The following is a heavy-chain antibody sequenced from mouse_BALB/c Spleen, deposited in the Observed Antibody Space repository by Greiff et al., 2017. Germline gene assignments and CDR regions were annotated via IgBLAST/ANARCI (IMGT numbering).Heavy chain of an antibody. CDR3: ARDRRITTAPLDY. CDR1: GFSLTSYG. CDR2: IWAGGST. Sequence: VQLVESGPGLVAPSQSLSITCTVSGFSLTSYGVHWVRQPPGKGLEWLGVIWAGGSTNYNSALMSRLSISKDNSKSQVFLKMNSLQTDDTAMYYCARDRRITTAPLDYWGQGTTLTVSS. D-gene: IGHD1-2*01. J-gene: IGHJ2*01. V-gene: IGHV2-9*02.